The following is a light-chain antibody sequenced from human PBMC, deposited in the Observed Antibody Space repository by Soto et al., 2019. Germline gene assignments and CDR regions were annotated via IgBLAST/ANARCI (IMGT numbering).Light chain of an antibody. CDR2: EVS. J-gene: IGLJ1*01. CDR3: RSYAGSNNFV. V-gene: IGLV2-8*01. CDR1: ISDIGAYIY. Sequence: QSSLTQPPYASGSPGQSFTISCTGTISDIGAYIYVSWYQQHPGKAPKLMISEVSRRPSGVPERFSGSKSGNTASLTVSGLQADDEAHYYCRSYAGSNNFVFGTGTKVTVL.